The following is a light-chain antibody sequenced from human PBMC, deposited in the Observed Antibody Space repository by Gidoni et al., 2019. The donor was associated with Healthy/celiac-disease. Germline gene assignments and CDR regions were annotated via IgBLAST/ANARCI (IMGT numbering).Light chain of an antibody. J-gene: IGKJ4*01. Sequence: EIVMTQPPATLSVSPGERATLSRRASQSVSSNLAWYQQKPGQAPRLLIYGASTRATGIPARFSGSGSGTEFTLTISSLQSEDFAVYYCQQYNNWPLTFXGXTKVEIK. CDR3: QQYNNWPLT. CDR1: QSVSSN. CDR2: GAS. V-gene: IGKV3-15*01.